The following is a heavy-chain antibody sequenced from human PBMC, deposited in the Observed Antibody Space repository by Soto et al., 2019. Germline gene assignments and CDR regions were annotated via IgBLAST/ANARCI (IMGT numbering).Heavy chain of an antibody. V-gene: IGHV4-34*01. J-gene: IGHJ5*02. CDR3: ARTWLLWFGATNCFDP. D-gene: IGHD3-10*01. Sequence: PSETLSLTCAVYGGSFSGYYWSWIRQPPGKGLEWIGEINHSGSTNYNPSLKSRVTISVDTSKNQFSLKLSSVTAADTAVYYCARTWLLWFGATNCFDPCGQRTLVTVSS. CDR2: INHSGST. CDR1: GGSFSGYY.